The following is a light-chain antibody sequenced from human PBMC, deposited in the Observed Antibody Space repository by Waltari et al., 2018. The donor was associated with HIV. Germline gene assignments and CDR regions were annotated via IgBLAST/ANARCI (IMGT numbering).Light chain of an antibody. CDR3: LLSYNGARV. Sequence: QAVVTQEPSLTVSPGGTVTLTCDSSTEPVTTAHYPYWLQQRPGQAPMTLIFDTTKRHSWTPARFSGSLLGGKAALTLSGAQSEDEAEYYCLLSYNGARVFGGGTKVTVL. CDR2: DTT. J-gene: IGLJ3*02. V-gene: IGLV7-46*01. CDR1: TEPVTTAHY.